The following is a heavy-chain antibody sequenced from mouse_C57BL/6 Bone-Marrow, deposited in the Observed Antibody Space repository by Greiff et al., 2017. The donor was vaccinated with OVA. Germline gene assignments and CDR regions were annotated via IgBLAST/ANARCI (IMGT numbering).Heavy chain of an antibody. CDR2: ISNGGGST. V-gene: IGHV5-12*01. Sequence: EVKVEESGGGLVQPGGSLKLSCAASGFTFSDYYMYWVRQTPEKRLEWVAYISNGGGSTYYPDTVKGRFTISRDNAKNTLYLQMSRLKSEDTAMXYCARSYYGSSLYAMDYWGQGTSVTVSS. J-gene: IGHJ4*01. CDR1: GFTFSDYY. D-gene: IGHD1-1*01. CDR3: ARSYYGSSLYAMDY.